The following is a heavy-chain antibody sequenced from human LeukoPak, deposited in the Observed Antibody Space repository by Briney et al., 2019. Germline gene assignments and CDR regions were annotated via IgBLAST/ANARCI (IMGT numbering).Heavy chain of an antibody. J-gene: IGHJ4*02. Sequence: PGGSLRLSCAASGFTFSSYWMSWVRQAPGKGLDWVANIKQDGSEKYYVDSVKGRFTISRDNAKNSLYLQMNSLRAEDTAVYYCARVLGHFYYYDSSGYFDYWGQGTLVTVSS. CDR2: IKQDGSEK. CDR3: ARVLGHFYYYDSSGYFDY. CDR1: GFTFSSYW. V-gene: IGHV3-7*01. D-gene: IGHD3-22*01.